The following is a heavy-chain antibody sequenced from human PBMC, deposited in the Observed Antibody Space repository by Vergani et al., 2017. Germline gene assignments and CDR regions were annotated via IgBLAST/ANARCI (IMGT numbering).Heavy chain of an antibody. D-gene: IGHD2-8*01. CDR2: ISGSSSYV. CDR3: ARGLWDCTHIRCSPPSY. CDR1: GGSISSSN. V-gene: IGHV3-21*01. Sequence: VQLQESGPGLVKPPGTLSLTCAVSGGSISSSNWWSWVRQAPGKGLEWVASISGSSSYVFYRDSVEGRFTITRDNAKKSVYLQMNSLRAEDTAMYFCARGLWDCTHIRCSPPSYWGQGTQVTVSS. J-gene: IGHJ4*02.